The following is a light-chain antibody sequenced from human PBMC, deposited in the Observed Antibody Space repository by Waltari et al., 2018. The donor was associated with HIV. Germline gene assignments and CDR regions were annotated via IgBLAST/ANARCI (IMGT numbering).Light chain of an antibody. CDR1: QGVGSN. V-gene: IGKV3-15*01. J-gene: IGKJ2*01. CDR2: GAA. CDR3: QQYNIRPRGNT. Sequence: DIAMTQSPAILSVSPGERVTLSCRASQGVGSNLAWYQQKVGQAPRLLIYGAATRAAEIPVRFNGSGSGTDFTLTIDSLQSEDFATYYCQQYNIRPRGNTFGQGTKLQIK.